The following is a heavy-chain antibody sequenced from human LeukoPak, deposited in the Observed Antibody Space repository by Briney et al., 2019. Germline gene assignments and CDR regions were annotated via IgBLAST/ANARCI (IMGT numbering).Heavy chain of an antibody. CDR3: AKVPPSGKWELHDGIKPDY. V-gene: IGHV3-23*01. J-gene: IGHJ4*02. D-gene: IGHD1-26*01. CDR2: ISGSGGST. CDR1: GFTFSSYA. Sequence: GGSLRLSCAASGFTFSSYAMSWVRQAPGKGLEWVSAISGSGGSTYYADSVKGRFTISRDNSKNTLYLQMNSLRAEDTAVYYCAKVPPSGKWELHDGIKPDYWGQGTLVTVSS.